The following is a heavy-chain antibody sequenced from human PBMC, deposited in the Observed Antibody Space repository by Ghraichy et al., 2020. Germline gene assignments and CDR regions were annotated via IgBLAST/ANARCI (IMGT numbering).Heavy chain of an antibody. CDR1: GGSISSYY. Sequence: SETLSLTCTVSGGSISSYYWSWIRQPPGKGLEWIGYIYYSGSTNYNPSLKSRVTISVDTSKNQFSLKLSSVTAADTAVYYCARELAWGDHAAFDIWGQGTMVTVSS. J-gene: IGHJ3*02. CDR2: IYYSGST. D-gene: IGHD7-27*01. CDR3: ARELAWGDHAAFDI. V-gene: IGHV4-59*01.